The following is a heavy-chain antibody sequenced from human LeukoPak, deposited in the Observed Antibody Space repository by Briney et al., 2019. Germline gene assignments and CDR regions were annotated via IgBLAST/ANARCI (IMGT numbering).Heavy chain of an antibody. CDR3: TTSGIAAAAVY. Sequence: PGGSLRVFCAAPGFSFSNAWKIWVRQGPGLGPAWVGRIKSKTDGGTTDYAAPVKGRFTISRDDSKNTVYLQMNSLKTEDTAVYYCTTSGIAAAAVYWGQGTLVTVSS. CDR1: GFSFSNAW. J-gene: IGHJ4*02. D-gene: IGHD6-13*01. V-gene: IGHV3-15*01. CDR2: IKSKTDGGTT.